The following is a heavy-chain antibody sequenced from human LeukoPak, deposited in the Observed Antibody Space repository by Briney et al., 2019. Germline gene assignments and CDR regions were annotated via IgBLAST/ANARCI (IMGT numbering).Heavy chain of an antibody. V-gene: IGHV1-18*04. J-gene: IGHJ4*02. Sequence: ASVKVSCTASTSTLNGYYIHWVRQAPGQGLEWMGWISAYNGNTNYAQKLQGRVTMTTDTSTSTAYMELRSLRSDDTAVYYCARDEGACSSTSCYVSYFDYWGQGTLVTVSS. CDR1: TSTLNGYY. CDR2: ISAYNGNT. CDR3: ARDEGACSSTSCYVSYFDY. D-gene: IGHD2-2*01.